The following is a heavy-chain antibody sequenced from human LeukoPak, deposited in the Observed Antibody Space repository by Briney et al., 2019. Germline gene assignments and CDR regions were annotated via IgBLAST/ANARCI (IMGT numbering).Heavy chain of an antibody. CDR3: ARERNSGWYWNGYYYYMDV. V-gene: IGHV1-18*01. Sequence: GSVKVSCKASGYTFTSYGISWVRQAPGQGLEWMGWISAYNGNTNYAQKLQGRVTMTTDTSTSTAYMELRSLRSDDTAVYYCARERNSGWYWNGYYYYMDVWGKGTTVTVSS. D-gene: IGHD6-19*01. CDR1: GYTFTSYG. CDR2: ISAYNGNT. J-gene: IGHJ6*03.